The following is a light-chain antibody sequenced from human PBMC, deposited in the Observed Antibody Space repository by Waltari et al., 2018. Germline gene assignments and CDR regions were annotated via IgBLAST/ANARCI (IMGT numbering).Light chain of an antibody. J-gene: IGLJ2*01. CDR3: CSYAGSSTFV. Sequence: QSALTQPASVSGSPGQSITISCTGTRSDVGSYNLVSWYQQPPGKAPKLMIYEVSKRPSGVSNRFSGSKSGNTASLTISGLQAEDEADYYCCSYAGSSTFVFGGGTKLTVL. V-gene: IGLV2-23*02. CDR2: EVS. CDR1: RSDVGSYNL.